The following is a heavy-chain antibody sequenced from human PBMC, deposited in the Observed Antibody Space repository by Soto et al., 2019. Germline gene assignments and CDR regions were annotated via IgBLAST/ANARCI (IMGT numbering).Heavy chain of an antibody. CDR3: ARDVGEWELPPYAEYFQH. D-gene: IGHD1-26*01. CDR2: ISAYNGNT. Sequence: QVQLVQSGAEVKKPGASVKVSCKASGYTFTSYGISWVRQAPGQGLEWMGWISAYNGNTNYAQKLQGRVTMTTDTSKSTAYMELRSLRSDDTAVYYCARDVGEWELPPYAEYFQHWGQGTLVTVSS. CDR1: GYTFTSYG. V-gene: IGHV1-18*01. J-gene: IGHJ1*01.